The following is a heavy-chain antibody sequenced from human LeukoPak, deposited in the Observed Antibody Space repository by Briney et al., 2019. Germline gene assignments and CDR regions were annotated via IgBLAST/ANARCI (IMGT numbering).Heavy chain of an antibody. CDR2: IYSSGNT. CDR1: GDSVTSGRYY. CDR3: AREFLEPPHIVVVPGGAIWFDP. D-gene: IGHD2-2*01. Sequence: SETLSLTCTVSGDSVTSGRYYWSWIRQPAGKDLEWIGRIYSSGNTDYHPYIVSLKSRVTLSLDTSKNQFFLDLTSVTAADTAVYYCAREFLEPPHIVVVPGGAIWFDPWGQGTLVTVSS. J-gene: IGHJ5*02. V-gene: IGHV4-61*02.